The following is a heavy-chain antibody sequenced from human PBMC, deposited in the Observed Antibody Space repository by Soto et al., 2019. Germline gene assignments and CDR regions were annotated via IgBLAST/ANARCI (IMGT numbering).Heavy chain of an antibody. CDR3: ARKSSSGRGGLDV. J-gene: IGHJ6*02. V-gene: IGHV5-51*01. CDR1: GYSFGIYW. D-gene: IGHD6-6*01. CDR2: IYPGDSDT. Sequence: XESLKISCKGSGYSFGIYWIAWVRQMPGKGLEWMGTIYPGDSDTRYSPSFQGQVTISVGRSISTAYLQWNSLKASDTAMYYCARKSSSGRGGLDVWGQGTTVTVSS.